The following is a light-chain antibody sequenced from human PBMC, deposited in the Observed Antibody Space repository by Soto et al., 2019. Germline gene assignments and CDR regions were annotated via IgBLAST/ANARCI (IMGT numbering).Light chain of an antibody. CDR2: GNN. Sequence: VLTQPPSVSGAPGQRATISCTGSSSNIGAGYDVHWYQRLPGTAPKLLIFGNNNRPSGVPDRFSGSTSGASASLAITGLQAEDEGDYYCQSYDSSLSGRVFGGGTKLTVL. V-gene: IGLV1-40*01. CDR1: SSNIGAGYD. J-gene: IGLJ3*02. CDR3: QSYDSSLSGRV.